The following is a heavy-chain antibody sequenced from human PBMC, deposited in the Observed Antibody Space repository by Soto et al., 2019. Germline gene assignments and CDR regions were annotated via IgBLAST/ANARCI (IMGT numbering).Heavy chain of an antibody. CDR1: GFVFSVYA. J-gene: IGHJ4*02. CDR2: ISAGGVAT. Sequence: WSLRLFCVASGFVFSVYAMRWVRQAPGRGLEWVSAISAGGVATYYADSVKGRFTVSRANSKNTLYLQMNSLRAEDTAIYYCANVPIWCGGSSCYTEGFDSWGQGTLVTVSS. D-gene: IGHD2-21*01. CDR3: ANVPIWCGGSSCYTEGFDS. V-gene: IGHV3-23*01.